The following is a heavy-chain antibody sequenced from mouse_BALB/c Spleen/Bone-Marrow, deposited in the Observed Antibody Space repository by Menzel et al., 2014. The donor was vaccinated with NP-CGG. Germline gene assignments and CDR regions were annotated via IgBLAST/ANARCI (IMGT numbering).Heavy chain of an antibody. V-gene: IGHV7-1*02. Sequence: EVMLVESGGGLVQPGDPLRLSCATSGFTFSDFYMEWVRQPPGKRLEWIAASRNKAKYYTTEYSASVKGRFIVSRDTSXXVXXXXXXALRAEDTAIYYCARDVGYGNYFVYWGQGTLVTVSA. CDR3: ARDVGYGNYFVY. D-gene: IGHD2-10*02. CDR1: GFTFSDFY. J-gene: IGHJ3*01. CDR2: SRNKAKYYTT.